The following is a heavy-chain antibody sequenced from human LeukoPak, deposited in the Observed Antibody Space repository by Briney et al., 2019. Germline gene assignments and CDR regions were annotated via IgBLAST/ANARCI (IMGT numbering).Heavy chain of an antibody. CDR2: INHSGST. CDR3: ASLGTSDYYDSSGYHYYVDY. CDR1: GGSFSGYY. D-gene: IGHD3-22*01. V-gene: IGHV4-34*01. Sequence: SETLSLTCAVYGGSFSGYYWSWIRQPPGKGLEWIGEINHSGSTNYNPSLKSRVTISVDTSKNQFSLKLSSVTAADTAVYYCASLGTSDYYDSSGYHYYVDYWGQGTLVTVSS. J-gene: IGHJ4*02.